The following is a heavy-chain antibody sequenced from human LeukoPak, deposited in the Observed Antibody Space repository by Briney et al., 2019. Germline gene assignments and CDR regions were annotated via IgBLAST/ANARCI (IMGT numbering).Heavy chain of an antibody. D-gene: IGHD3-3*01. CDR3: ARDGILEWLLG. J-gene: IGHJ4*02. CDR1: GFTFSSYE. CDR2: TDSSGSTI. Sequence: GGSLRLSCSGPGFTFSSYEMNWVRQAPGKGLEWISFTDSSGSTIYYADSVKGRFTISRDNAKKSLYLQMNSLRVEDTAVYYCARDGILEWLLGWGQGTLVTVSS. V-gene: IGHV3-48*03.